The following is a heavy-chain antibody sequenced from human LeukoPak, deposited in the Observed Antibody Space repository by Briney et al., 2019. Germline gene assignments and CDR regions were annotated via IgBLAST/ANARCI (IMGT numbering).Heavy chain of an antibody. CDR1: GFTFSSYA. CDR2: ISSNGGST. Sequence: QPGGSLRLSCSASGFTFSSYAMHWVRQAPGKGLEYVSAISSNGGSTYYADSVKGRFTISRDNSKNTLYLQMSSLRAEDTAVYYCARQFGGSYGYWGQGTLVTVSS. V-gene: IGHV3-64D*06. J-gene: IGHJ4*02. CDR3: ARQFGGSYGY. D-gene: IGHD1-26*01.